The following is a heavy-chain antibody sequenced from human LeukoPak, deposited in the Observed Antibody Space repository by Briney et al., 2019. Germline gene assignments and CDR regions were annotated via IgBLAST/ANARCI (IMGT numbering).Heavy chain of an antibody. J-gene: IGHJ3*02. V-gene: IGHV3-74*01. D-gene: IGHD6-13*01. CDR3: ARDRGGSSWDDAFDI. CDR2: INSDGSST. Sequence: PGGSLRLSCAASGVTFSSYWMHWVRQAPGKGLVWVSRINSDGSSTSYADSVKGRFTISRDNAKNTLYLQMNSLRAEDTAVYYCARDRGGSSWDDAFDIWGQGTMVTVSS. CDR1: GVTFSSYW.